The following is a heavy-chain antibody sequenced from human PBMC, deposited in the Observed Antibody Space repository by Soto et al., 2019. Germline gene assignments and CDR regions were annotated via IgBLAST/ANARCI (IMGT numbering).Heavy chain of an antibody. V-gene: IGHV1-18*01. J-gene: IGHJ4*02. CDR1: GYTFTSYG. D-gene: IGHD2-2*01. Sequence: ASVKVSCKASGYTFTSYGISWVRQAPGQGLEWMGWISAYNGNTNYAQKLQGRVTMTTDTSTSTAYMELRSLRSDDTAVYYCARGPQIYCSSTSCYASDYWGQGTLVTISS. CDR2: ISAYNGNT. CDR3: ARGPQIYCSSTSCYASDY.